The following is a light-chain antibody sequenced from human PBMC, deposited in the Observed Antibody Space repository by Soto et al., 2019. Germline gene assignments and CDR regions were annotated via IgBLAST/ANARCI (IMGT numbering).Light chain of an antibody. J-gene: IGKJ5*01. V-gene: IGKV3-15*01. Sequence: ELVMTQSPVTLSVSPGERATLSCRASQSVSNNLAWYQQKPGQAPSLLIYGASTRATGIPARFSGSGSGTEFTLTISSLQSEDGAVYYCQQYNNWPPFTFGQGTRLEIK. CDR2: GAS. CDR3: QQYNNWPPFT. CDR1: QSVSNN.